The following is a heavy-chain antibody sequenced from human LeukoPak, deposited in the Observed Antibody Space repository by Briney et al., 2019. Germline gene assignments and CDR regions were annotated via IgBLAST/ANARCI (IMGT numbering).Heavy chain of an antibody. CDR3: AGGQGDSENFYFPFDF. V-gene: IGHV4-34*01. J-gene: IGHJ4*02. D-gene: IGHD2-21*01. CDR1: GGSFSGYS. CDR2: INHRGST. Sequence: SETLSLTCAVYGGSFSGYSWSWIRQPPGKGLEWIGEINHRGSTNHNPSLKSRVTISADTSKSQFSLNLSAVTAADTAVYYCAGGQGDSENFYFPFDFWGQATLVTVST.